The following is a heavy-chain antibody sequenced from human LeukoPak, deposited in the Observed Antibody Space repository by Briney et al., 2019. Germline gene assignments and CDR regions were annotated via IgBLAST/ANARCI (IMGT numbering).Heavy chain of an antibody. J-gene: IGHJ6*03. CDR3: ARPSLGSSSFYYYMDV. V-gene: IGHV1-69*05. D-gene: IGHD3-16*01. CDR2: MIPIFSTA. CDR1: GGTFSSYA. Sequence: SVTVSCKASGGTFSSYAISWVRQAPSQGLEWMGGMIPIFSTANYSQKFQRRVTITTDDSKSPAYMELSSLSSEDTAVYYCARPSLGSSSFYYYMDVWGKGTTVTVSS.